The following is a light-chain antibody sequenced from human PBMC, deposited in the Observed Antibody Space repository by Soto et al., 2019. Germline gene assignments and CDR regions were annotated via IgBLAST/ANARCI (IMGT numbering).Light chain of an antibody. CDR3: SSYTSSSTVV. J-gene: IGLJ2*01. CDR1: SSDVGGYNN. Sequence: QSALTQPASVSGSPGQSITISCTGTSSDVGGYNNVSWYQQHPGKAPKLMIYEVSNRPSGVSNRFSGSKSGNTASLTISGLQAEDEGDYYCSSYTSSSTVVFGGGTKLTVL. CDR2: EVS. V-gene: IGLV2-14*01.